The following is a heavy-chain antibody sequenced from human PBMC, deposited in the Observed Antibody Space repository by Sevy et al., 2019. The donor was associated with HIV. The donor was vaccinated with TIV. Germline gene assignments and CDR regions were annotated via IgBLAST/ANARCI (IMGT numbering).Heavy chain of an antibody. V-gene: IGHV3-30*02. Sequence: GGSLRLSCAASGFTFSNHAMHWVRQAPGKGLEWVAFIRYDGSNEYYADSVKGRFTISRDNSRNTLYLQMNSLRPEETAVYYCAKDRKVLLVVYAIPFDVFDIWGQGTMVTVSS. J-gene: IGHJ3*02. D-gene: IGHD2-8*02. CDR1: GFTFSNHA. CDR3: AKDRKVLLVVYAIPFDVFDI. CDR2: IRYDGSNE.